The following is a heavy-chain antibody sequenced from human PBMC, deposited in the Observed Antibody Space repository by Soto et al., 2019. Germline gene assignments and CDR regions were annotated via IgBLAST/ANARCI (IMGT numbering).Heavy chain of an antibody. CDR1: GGSFSGYY. CDR3: ARGFIDWLDYYGMDV. Sequence: SETLSLTCAVYGGSFSGYYWSWIRQPPGKGLEWIGEINHSGSTNYNPSLKSRVTISVDTSKNQFSLKLSSVTAADTAVYYCARGFIDWLDYYGMDVWGQGTTVTVSS. CDR2: INHSGST. J-gene: IGHJ6*02. V-gene: IGHV4-34*01. D-gene: IGHD3-9*01.